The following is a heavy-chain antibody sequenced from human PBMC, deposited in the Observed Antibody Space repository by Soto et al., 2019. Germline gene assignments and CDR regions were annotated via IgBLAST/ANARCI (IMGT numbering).Heavy chain of an antibody. J-gene: IGHJ6*03. CDR2: ISGSGGST. Sequence: PGGSLRLSCAASGFTFSSYAMSWVRQAPGKGLEWVSAISGSGGSTYYADSVKGRFTISRDNSKNTLYLQMNSLRAEDTAVYYCARDLRARSPPVHYMDVWGKGTTVTVSS. V-gene: IGHV3-23*01. CDR3: ARDLRARSPPVHYMDV. D-gene: IGHD4-17*01. CDR1: GFTFSSYA.